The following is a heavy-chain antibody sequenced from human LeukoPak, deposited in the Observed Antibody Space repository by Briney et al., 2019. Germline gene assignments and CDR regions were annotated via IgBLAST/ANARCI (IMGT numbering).Heavy chain of an antibody. Sequence: GGSLRLSCAASGFIFSSFGMSWVRQAPGKGLEWVSGISVSGDSTYYADSVKGRFTISRDNSKNTLHLRMNSLRVDDTAVYYCAKGLYTTGHDYWGQGTLVTVSA. CDR1: GFIFSSFG. CDR3: AKGLYTTGHDY. D-gene: IGHD4-17*01. J-gene: IGHJ4*02. V-gene: IGHV3-23*01. CDR2: ISVSGDST.